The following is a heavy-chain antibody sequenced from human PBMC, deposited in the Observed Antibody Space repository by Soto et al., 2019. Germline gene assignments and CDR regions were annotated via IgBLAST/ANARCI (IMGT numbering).Heavy chain of an antibody. CDR2: INPNSGGT. V-gene: IGHV1-2*04. Sequence: GASVKVSCKAPRFTFTGYYMYWVRQSPGQGLEWMGWINPNSGGTNYAQKFQGWVTMTRDTSISTAYMELSRLRSDDTAVYYCARSAVTMDYGMDVWGQGTTVTVSS. CDR1: RFTFTGYY. CDR3: ARSAVTMDYGMDV. J-gene: IGHJ6*02. D-gene: IGHD4-17*01.